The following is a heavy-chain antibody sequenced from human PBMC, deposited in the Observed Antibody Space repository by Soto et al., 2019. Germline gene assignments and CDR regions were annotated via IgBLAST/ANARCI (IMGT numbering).Heavy chain of an antibody. CDR2: ISYDGSNK. CDR1: GFTFSSYG. Sequence: GGSLRLSCAASGFTFSSYGMHWVRQASGKGLEWVAVISYDGSNKYYADSVKGRFTISRDNSKNTLYLQMNSLRAEDTAVYYCAKGGGWDYYYMDVWGRGTTVTVSS. J-gene: IGHJ6*03. V-gene: IGHV3-30*18. D-gene: IGHD2-15*01. CDR3: AKGGGWDYYYMDV.